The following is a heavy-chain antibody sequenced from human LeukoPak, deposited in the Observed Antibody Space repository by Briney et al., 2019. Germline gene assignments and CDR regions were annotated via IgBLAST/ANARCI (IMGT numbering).Heavy chain of an antibody. V-gene: IGHV1-2*02. D-gene: IGHD3-10*01. CDR3: ARPVGSGSLSAFDM. CDR1: GYIFTGYY. J-gene: IGHJ3*02. CDR2: INPDSGAT. Sequence: ASVTVSFKASGYIFTGYYMHWVRQAPGQGLEWMGWINPDSGATDYAQNFQGRGTMTRDTSISTAYMELSRLRSDDTAVYYCARPVGSGSLSAFDMWGQGTMVTVSS.